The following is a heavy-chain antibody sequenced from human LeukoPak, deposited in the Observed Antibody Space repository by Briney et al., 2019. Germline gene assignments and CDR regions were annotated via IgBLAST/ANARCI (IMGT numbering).Heavy chain of an antibody. CDR1: GGSISSSGYY. CDR3: ARDGGVTYYYFYYYMDV. J-gene: IGHJ6*03. CDR2: IYYTGST. Sequence: SETLSLTCIVSGGSISSSGYYWGWIRQPPEKGLEWIGSIYYTGSTYYNPSLKSRVIISVDTSKNQFSLKLSSVTAADTAVYYCARDGGVTYYYFYYYMDVWGKGTTVTVSS. V-gene: IGHV4-39*07. D-gene: IGHD3-16*01.